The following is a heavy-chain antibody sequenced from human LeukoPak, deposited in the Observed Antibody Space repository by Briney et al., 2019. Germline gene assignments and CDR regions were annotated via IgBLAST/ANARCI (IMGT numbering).Heavy chain of an antibody. CDR2: ISAYNGNT. V-gene: IGHV1-18*01. CDR1: GYTFTSYG. D-gene: IGHD3-22*01. J-gene: IGHJ4*02. Sequence: ASVTVFCKASGYTFTSYGISWVRQAPGQGLEWMGWISAYNGNTNYAQKLQGRVTMTTDTSTSTAYMELRSLRSDDTAVYYCARVNYYYDGSGCYYPLDYWGQGTLVTVSS. CDR3: ARVNYYYDGSGCYYPLDY.